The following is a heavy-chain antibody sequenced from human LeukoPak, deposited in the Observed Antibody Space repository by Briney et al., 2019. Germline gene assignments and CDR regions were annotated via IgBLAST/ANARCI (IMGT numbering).Heavy chain of an antibody. D-gene: IGHD3-3*01. Sequence: GGSLRLSCAASGFAFSSDSMNWVRQAPGKGLEWVSYISSSSSTIYYADSVKGRFTISRDNAKNSLYLQMNSLRAEDTAVYYCAREKLRFLEWPLNAFDIWGQGTMVTVSS. CDR2: ISSSSSTI. J-gene: IGHJ3*02. CDR3: AREKLRFLEWPLNAFDI. V-gene: IGHV3-48*01. CDR1: GFAFSSDS.